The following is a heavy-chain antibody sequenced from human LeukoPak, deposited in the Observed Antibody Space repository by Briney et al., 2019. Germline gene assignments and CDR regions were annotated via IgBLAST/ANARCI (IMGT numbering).Heavy chain of an antibody. Sequence: LGGSLRLSCAASGFTFSSYGMHWVRQAPGKGLEWVAFIRYDGSNKYYADSVKGRFTISRDNSKNTLYLQMNSLRAEDTAVYYCAKGDSGSYSNPFDYWGQGTLVTVSS. J-gene: IGHJ4*02. V-gene: IGHV3-30*02. CDR1: GFTFSSYG. CDR3: AKGDSGSYSNPFDY. CDR2: IRYDGSNK. D-gene: IGHD1-26*01.